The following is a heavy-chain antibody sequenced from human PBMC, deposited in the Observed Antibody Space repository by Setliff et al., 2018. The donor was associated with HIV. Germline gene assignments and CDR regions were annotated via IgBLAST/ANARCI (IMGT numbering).Heavy chain of an antibody. D-gene: IGHD3-22*01. CDR1: GGI. CDR3: ARHVTVYYYDSSGYYSGAFDI. V-gene: IGHV1-69*08. Sequence: WASVKVSCKTSGGIISWVRQAPGQGLEWMGRIIPVGGTANYAQKFQGRVTITADKSTSTAYMELSSLRSEDTAVYYCARHVTVYYYDSSGYYSGAFDIWGQGTMVTVSS. CDR2: IIPVGGTA. J-gene: IGHJ3*02.